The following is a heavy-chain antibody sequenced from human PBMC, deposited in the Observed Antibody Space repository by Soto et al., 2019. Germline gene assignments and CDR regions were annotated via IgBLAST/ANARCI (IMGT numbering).Heavy chain of an antibody. CDR1: GFSFDDYG. Sequence: EVQLVESGGGSVQPGRSLRLSCEASGFSFDDYGMHWVRQGPGKGLEWVSGISWDSGDIYYVDSVKGRFTISRDNAKKSLYLQMNSLKIEDTALYYCARDNDLDRDGPFDYWGQGILVTVSS. J-gene: IGHJ4*02. CDR3: ARDNDLDRDGPFDY. CDR2: ISWDSGDI. V-gene: IGHV3-9*01. D-gene: IGHD2-2*03.